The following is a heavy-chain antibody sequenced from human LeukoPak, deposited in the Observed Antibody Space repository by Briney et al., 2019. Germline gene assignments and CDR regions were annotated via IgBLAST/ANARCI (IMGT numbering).Heavy chain of an antibody. J-gene: IGHJ5*02. V-gene: IGHV4-61*02. Sequence: SETLSLTCTVSGGSISSGSYYWSWIRQPAGKGLEWIGRIYTSGSTNYNPSLKSRVTISVDTSKNQFSLKLSSVTAADTAVYYCARDLGYYDSSGYRFGWFDPWGQGTLVTVSS. CDR1: GGSISSGSYY. CDR3: ARDLGYYDSSGYRFGWFDP. D-gene: IGHD3-22*01. CDR2: IYTSGST.